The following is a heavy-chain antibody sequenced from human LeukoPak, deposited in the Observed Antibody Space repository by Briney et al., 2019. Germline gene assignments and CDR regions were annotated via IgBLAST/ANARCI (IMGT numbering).Heavy chain of an antibody. J-gene: IGHJ5*02. D-gene: IGHD3-3*01. V-gene: IGHV3-21*01. CDR1: GFTFRRYS. CDR3: ARELRFWEWLLSYP. CDR2: ISSSSSYI. Sequence: GGSLRLPRAASGFTFRRYSMKCVRQAPGKGQEWVSSISSSSSYIYYADSVKGRFTISRDNAKNSLYLQMNSLRAEDTAVYYCARELRFWEWLLSYPWGQRTLVTVSS.